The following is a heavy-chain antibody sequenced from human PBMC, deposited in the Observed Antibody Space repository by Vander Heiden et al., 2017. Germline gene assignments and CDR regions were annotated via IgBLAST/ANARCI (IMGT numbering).Heavy chain of an antibody. CDR3: ARGAGSYSSNLDY. J-gene: IGHJ4*02. D-gene: IGHD1-26*01. CDR2: RYYSGTT. Sequence: QLQLQESGPGLVTPSETLSLTCTVPGGSISSSGYYWGWIRQPPGKGLEWIGSRYYSGTTYYNPSLKSRVTISVDTSTNQFSLKLSSVTDADTAVYYCARGAGSYSSNLDYWGQGTLVTVSS. CDR1: GGSISSSGYY. V-gene: IGHV4-39*01.